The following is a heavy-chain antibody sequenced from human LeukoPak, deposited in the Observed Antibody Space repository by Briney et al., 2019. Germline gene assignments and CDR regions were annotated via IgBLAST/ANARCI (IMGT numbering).Heavy chain of an antibody. CDR3: ARDRVATTYYYYMDV. CDR1: GGSISSYY. D-gene: IGHD5-12*01. Sequence: PSETLSLTCTVSGGSISSYYWSWIRQPPGKGLEWIGYIYYSGSTNYNPSLKSRVTISVDTSKNQFSLKLSSVTAADTAVYYCARDRVATTYYYYMDVWGKGTTVTVSS. V-gene: IGHV4-59*01. J-gene: IGHJ6*03. CDR2: IYYSGST.